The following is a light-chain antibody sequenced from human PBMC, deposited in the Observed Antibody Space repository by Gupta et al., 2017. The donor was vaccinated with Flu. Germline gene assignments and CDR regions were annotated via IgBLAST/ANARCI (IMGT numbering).Light chain of an antibody. V-gene: IGLV2-14*01. Sequence: QSALTQPASVSGSPGQSIAFSCSGTSSDIGAFNYVSWYQKYPDKAPNLIIYEVSNRPSGVSDRFSGSKSGNTASLTISGLQSEDEADYYCLSHTTSSTYVFGTGTKVTVL. J-gene: IGLJ1*01. CDR1: SSDIGAFNY. CDR3: LSHTTSSTYV. CDR2: EVS.